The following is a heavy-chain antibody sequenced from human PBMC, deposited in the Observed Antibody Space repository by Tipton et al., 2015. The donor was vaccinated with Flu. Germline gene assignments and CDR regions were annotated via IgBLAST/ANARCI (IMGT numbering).Heavy chain of an antibody. CDR3: ARDLPGQGNWFDP. CDR2: IYYSGST. CDR1: GGSISSYY. V-gene: IGHV4-59*01. Sequence: TLSLTCTVSGGSISSYYWSWIRQPAGKGLEWVGYIYYSGSTNYNPSLKSRVTISVDTSKNQFSLKLSSVTAADTAVYYCARDLPGQGNWFDPWGQGTLVTVSS. J-gene: IGHJ5*02.